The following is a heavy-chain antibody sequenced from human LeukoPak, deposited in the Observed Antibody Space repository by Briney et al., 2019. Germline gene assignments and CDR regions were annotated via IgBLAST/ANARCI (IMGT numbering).Heavy chain of an antibody. D-gene: IGHD2-21*01. CDR1: GFTFSNFW. J-gene: IGHJ4*02. V-gene: IGHV3-7*04. CDR3: GRGSGAPDC. CDR2: IKKDGSAK. Sequence: SGGSLRLSCTASGFTFSNFWMGWVRQAPGKGLEWVAGIKKDGSAKFYVDSVKGRFTISRDNTKNSLYLQMNSLGVEDTAVYYCGRGSGAPDCWGQGTLVTVSS.